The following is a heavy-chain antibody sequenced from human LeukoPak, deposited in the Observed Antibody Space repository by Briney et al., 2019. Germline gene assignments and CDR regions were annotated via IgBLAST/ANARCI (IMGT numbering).Heavy chain of an antibody. J-gene: IGHJ4*02. D-gene: IGHD1-26*01. Sequence: SETLSLTCTVSGGSISSSSYHWGWIRQPPGKGLEWIGSIYYSGSTYYNPSLKSRVTISVDTSKNQFSLKLSSVTAADTAVYYCARKYSGSYRPIDYWGQGTLVTVSS. CDR2: IYYSGST. V-gene: IGHV4-39*01. CDR3: ARKYSGSYRPIDY. CDR1: GGSISSSSYH.